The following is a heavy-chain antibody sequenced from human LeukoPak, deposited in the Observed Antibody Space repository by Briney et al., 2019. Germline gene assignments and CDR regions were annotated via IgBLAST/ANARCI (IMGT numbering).Heavy chain of an antibody. CDR2: ISSSSSTI. J-gene: IGHJ3*02. Sequence: GSLRLSCAASGFTFSSYAMNWVRQAPGKGLEWVSYISSSSSTIYYADSVKGRFTISRDNAKNSLYLQMNSLRAEDTAVYYCAREGYYYDSSGYYYRNDAFDIWGQGTMVTVSS. CDR3: AREGYYYDSSGYYYRNDAFDI. D-gene: IGHD3-22*01. V-gene: IGHV3-48*01. CDR1: GFTFSSYA.